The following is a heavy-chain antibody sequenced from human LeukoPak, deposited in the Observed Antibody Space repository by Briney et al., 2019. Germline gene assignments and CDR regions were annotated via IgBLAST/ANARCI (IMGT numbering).Heavy chain of an antibody. D-gene: IGHD3-10*01. Sequence: GGSLRLSCAASGFTFSDYYMSWIRQAPGKGLEWVSYISSSGSTIYYADSVKGRFTISRDNAKNSLYLQMNSLRAEDTAVYYCARQYYYGSGSYGWFDPWGQGTLVTVPS. CDR3: ARQYYYGSGSYGWFDP. CDR1: GFTFSDYY. V-gene: IGHV3-11*01. CDR2: ISSSGSTI. J-gene: IGHJ5*02.